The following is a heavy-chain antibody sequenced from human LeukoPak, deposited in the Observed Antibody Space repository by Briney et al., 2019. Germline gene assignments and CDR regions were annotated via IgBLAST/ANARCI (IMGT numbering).Heavy chain of an antibody. D-gene: IGHD6-6*01. J-gene: IGHJ3*02. V-gene: IGHV1-46*01. CDR2: INPSGGST. CDR3: AKEGYSSSDLDAFDI. CDR1: GYTFTSYY. Sequence: APVKVSCKASGYTFTSYYMHWVRQAPGQGLEWMGIINPSGGSTSYAQKFQGRVTMTRDTSTSTVYMELSSLRSEDTAVYYCAKEGYSSSDLDAFDIWGQGTMVTVSS.